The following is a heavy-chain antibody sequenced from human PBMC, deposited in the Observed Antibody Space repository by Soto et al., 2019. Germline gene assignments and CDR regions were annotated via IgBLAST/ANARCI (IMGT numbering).Heavy chain of an antibody. D-gene: IGHD5-18*01. CDR1: GFSVSSNF. CDR3: VRDWADTAADEGDYYGMDV. V-gene: IGHV3-53*01. J-gene: IGHJ6*02. Sequence: EVQLVESGGGLIQPGGSLRLSCAASGFSVSSNFISWVRQAPGKGLEWVSIIYSGGSADYGDSVKGRFTISRDTLKNTVYLQMNSLRVEDTAVYYCVRDWADTAADEGDYYGMDVWGQGTTVTVSS. CDR2: IYSGGSA.